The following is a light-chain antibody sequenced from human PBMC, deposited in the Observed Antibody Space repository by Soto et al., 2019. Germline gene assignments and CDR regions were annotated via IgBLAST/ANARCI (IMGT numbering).Light chain of an antibody. V-gene: IGKV4-1*01. CDR1: QRVLKSSNNKNY. CDR3: QQHYTTPFT. CDR2: WTS. Sequence: DMVMTQSPDSLAVSLGERATINCKSSQRVLKSSNNKNYLAWYQQKPGQPPKLLIYWTSTRESGVPDRFSGTGSETDFTLTISSLQAEDVAVYYCQQHYTTPFTFGQGTKLDIK. J-gene: IGKJ2*01.